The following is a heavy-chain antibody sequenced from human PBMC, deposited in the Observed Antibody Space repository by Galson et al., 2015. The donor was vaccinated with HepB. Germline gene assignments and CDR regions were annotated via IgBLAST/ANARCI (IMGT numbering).Heavy chain of an antibody. CDR1: GYTFTSYA. Sequence: SVKVSCKASGYTFTSYAMHWVRQAPGQRLEWMGWINAGNGNTKYSQKFQGRVTITRDTSASTAYMELSSLRSEDTAAYYCARGERITMIVARFDPWGQGTLVTVSS. V-gene: IGHV1-3*01. CDR2: INAGNGNT. CDR3: ARGERITMIVARFDP. J-gene: IGHJ5*02. D-gene: IGHD3-22*01.